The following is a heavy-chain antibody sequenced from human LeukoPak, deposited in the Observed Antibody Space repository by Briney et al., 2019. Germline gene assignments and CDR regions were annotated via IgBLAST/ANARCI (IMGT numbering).Heavy chain of an antibody. Sequence: SSETLSLTCIVSNVSINNGDYYWSWIRQPPGKGLEWIGYIFYTGNTHYNPSLKSRVAVSIDTSKNQFSLKLSSVTAADTAVYYCAREPCSSTSCAEAAWGQGTLVTVSS. D-gene: IGHD2-2*01. CDR1: NVSINNGDYY. J-gene: IGHJ5*02. V-gene: IGHV4-30-4*01. CDR3: AREPCSSTSCAEAA. CDR2: IFYTGNT.